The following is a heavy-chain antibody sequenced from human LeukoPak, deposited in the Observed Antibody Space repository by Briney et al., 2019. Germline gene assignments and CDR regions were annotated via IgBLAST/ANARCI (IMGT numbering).Heavy chain of an antibody. D-gene: IGHD5-24*01. J-gene: IGHJ4*02. CDR2: INHSGST. Sequence: PSETLSLTCAVYGGSFSGYYWSWIRQPPGKGLEWIGEINHSGSTNYNPSLKSRVTISVDTSKNQFSLKLSSVTAADTAVYYCARDGYNRASLRIRAGLDYWGQGTLVTVSS. CDR3: ARDGYNRASLRIRAGLDY. CDR1: GGSFSGYY. V-gene: IGHV4-34*01.